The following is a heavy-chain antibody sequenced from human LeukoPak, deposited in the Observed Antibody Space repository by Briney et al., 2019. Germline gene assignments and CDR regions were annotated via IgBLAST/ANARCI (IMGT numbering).Heavy chain of an antibody. CDR2: ISAYNGNT. V-gene: IGHV1-18*04. CDR1: GYTFTGYY. J-gene: IGHJ5*02. D-gene: IGHD3-22*01. CDR3: ARESSGYYYGT. Sequence: ASVKVSCKASGYTFTGYYMHWVRQAPGQGLEWMGWISAYNGNTNYAQKLQGRVTMTTDTSTSTAYMELRSLRSDDTAVYYCARESSGYYYGTWGQGTLVTVSS.